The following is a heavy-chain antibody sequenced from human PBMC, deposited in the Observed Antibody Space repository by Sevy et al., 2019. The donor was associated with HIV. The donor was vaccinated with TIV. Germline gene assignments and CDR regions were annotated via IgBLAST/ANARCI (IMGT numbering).Heavy chain of an antibody. CDR2: IRYDGSNK. J-gene: IGHJ6*02. CDR1: RFTFSSYG. CDR3: AKAPGRGSYYYYFYGMDV. V-gene: IGHV3-30*02. Sequence: GGSLRLSCAASRFTFSSYGMHWVRQAPGKGLEWVAFIRYDGSNKYYADSVKGRFTISRDNSKNTLYLQMNSLRAEDTAVYYCAKAPGRGSYYYYFYGMDVWGQGTTVTVSS. D-gene: IGHD1-26*01.